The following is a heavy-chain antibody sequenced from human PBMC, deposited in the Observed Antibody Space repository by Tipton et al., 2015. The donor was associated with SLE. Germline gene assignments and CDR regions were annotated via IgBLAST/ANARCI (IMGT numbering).Heavy chain of an antibody. CDR3: ARGSLGSSSWFDY. V-gene: IGHV4-39*01. D-gene: IGHD6-13*01. Sequence: TLSLTCTVSGGSISSSSYYWGWIRQPPGKGLEWIGSIYYSGSTYYNPSLKSRVTISVDTSKNQFSLKLSSVTAADTAVYYCARGSLGSSSWFDYWGQGTLVTVSS. J-gene: IGHJ4*02. CDR1: GGSISSSSYY. CDR2: IYYSGST.